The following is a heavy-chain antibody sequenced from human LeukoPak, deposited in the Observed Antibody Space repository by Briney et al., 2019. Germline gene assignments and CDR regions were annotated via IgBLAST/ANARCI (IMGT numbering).Heavy chain of an antibody. CDR2: IRYDGSNK. V-gene: IGHV3-30*02. Sequence: GGSLRLSCAASGFQFSRNGMHWVRQAPGKGLEWVAFIRYDGSNKFYVDSVRGRLTISRDNSKNTLNLQMNSLRIEDTAVHYCARDFDDVNGNYYYIPDYWGQGMLVTVSS. CDR3: ARDFDDVNGNYYYIPDY. J-gene: IGHJ4*02. D-gene: IGHD3-10*01. CDR1: GFQFSRNG.